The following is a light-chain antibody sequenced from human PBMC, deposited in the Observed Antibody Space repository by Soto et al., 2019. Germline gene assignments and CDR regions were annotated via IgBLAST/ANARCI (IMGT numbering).Light chain of an antibody. Sequence: PGERATISCRASQLVSSGYLGWYQQKPGQAPRLLIQHASSRAAGVPDRFSGSGSGTDFILTISRLEPEDFAVYYRQQYAHSRTFGQGTKVEI. CDR1: QLVSSGY. J-gene: IGKJ1*01. CDR2: HAS. CDR3: QQYAHSRT. V-gene: IGKV3-20*01.